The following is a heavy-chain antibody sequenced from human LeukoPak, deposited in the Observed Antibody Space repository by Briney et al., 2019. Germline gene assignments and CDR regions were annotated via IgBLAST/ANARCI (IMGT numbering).Heavy chain of an antibody. CDR3: ARDMGGYDFYFYY. CDR2: IIPIFGTA. Sequence: ASVKVSCKASGGTFSSYAISWVRQAPGQGLEWMGGIIPIFGTANYAQKFQGRVTITADESTSTAYMELSSLRSEDTAAYYCARDMGGYDFYFYYWGQGTLVTVSS. D-gene: IGHD5-12*01. V-gene: IGHV1-69*13. CDR1: GGTFSSYA. J-gene: IGHJ4*02.